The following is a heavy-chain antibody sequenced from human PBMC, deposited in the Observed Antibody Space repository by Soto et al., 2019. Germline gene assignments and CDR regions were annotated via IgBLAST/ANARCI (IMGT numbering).Heavy chain of an antibody. CDR2: ISGSGGST. D-gene: IGHD2-21*01. CDR3: ATATLNCGGDCYEEFDY. V-gene: IGHV3-23*01. J-gene: IGHJ4*02. CDR1: GFTFSSYA. Sequence: EVQLLESGGGLVQPGGSLRLSCAASGFTFSSYAMSWVRQAPGKGLEWVSAISGSGGSTYYADSVKGRFTISRDNSKNTLYLQMNSLRAEDTAVYYCATATLNCGGDCYEEFDYWGQGTLVTVSS.